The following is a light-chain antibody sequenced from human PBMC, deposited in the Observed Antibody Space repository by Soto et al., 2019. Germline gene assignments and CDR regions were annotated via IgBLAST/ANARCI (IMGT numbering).Light chain of an antibody. CDR3: SSYAGSNNLV. Sequence: QSLLTQPPSASGSPGQSVTISCTGTSSDVGGYNYVFWYQQHPGKAPKLMIYEVSKRPSGVPDRFSGSKSGNTASLTVSGLQAEDEADYYCSSYAGSNNLVFGTGTKVTVL. CDR2: EVS. J-gene: IGLJ1*01. CDR1: SSDVGGYNY. V-gene: IGLV2-8*01.